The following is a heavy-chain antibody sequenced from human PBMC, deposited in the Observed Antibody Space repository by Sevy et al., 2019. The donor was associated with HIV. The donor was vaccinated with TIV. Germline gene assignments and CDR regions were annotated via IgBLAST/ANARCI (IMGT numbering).Heavy chain of an antibody. D-gene: IGHD1-1*01. CDR1: GGSFSGYY. CDR2: INHSGST. CDR3: ARGRTDYWNLSRRWFDP. V-gene: IGHV4-34*01. Sequence: TLSLTCAVYGGSFSGYYWSWIRQPPGKGLEWIGEINHSGSTNYNPSLKSRVTISVDTSKNQFSLKLSSVTAADTAVYYCARGRTDYWNLSRRWFDPWGQGTLVTVSS. J-gene: IGHJ5*02.